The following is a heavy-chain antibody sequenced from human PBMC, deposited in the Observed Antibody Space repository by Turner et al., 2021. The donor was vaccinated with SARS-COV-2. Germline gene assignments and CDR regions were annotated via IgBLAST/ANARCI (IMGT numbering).Heavy chain of an antibody. CDR3: TSDPVEYNYCYFDF. CDR1: GFNFRNYW. D-gene: IGHD2-15*01. CDR2: VNSNDSSI. J-gene: IGHJ4*02. Sequence: ELQLLDSAGGLVQWGGPLRVACEASGFNFRNYWMYWVRHAPGKGLVWVSRVNSNDSSIHYADSVKGRFTISRDNAKNTLFLQMNSLRDDDTAIYYCTSDPVEYNYCYFDFWGQGTPVTVSS. V-gene: IGHV3-74*01.